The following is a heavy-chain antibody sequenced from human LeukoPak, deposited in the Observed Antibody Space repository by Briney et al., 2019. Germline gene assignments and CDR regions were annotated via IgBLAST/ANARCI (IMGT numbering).Heavy chain of an antibody. CDR3: ATRCSSTSCYDGWGY. Sequence: IPGGSLRLSCAASGFIFSNYDMNWVRQAPGKGLEWVSSITVSSTSKYYVDSVKGRFTVSRDNDKNSLYLQMNSLRAEDTAVYYCATRCSSTSCYDGWGYWGQGTLVIVSS. J-gene: IGHJ4*02. D-gene: IGHD2-2*01. V-gene: IGHV3-21*01. CDR1: GFIFSNYD. CDR2: ITVSSTSK.